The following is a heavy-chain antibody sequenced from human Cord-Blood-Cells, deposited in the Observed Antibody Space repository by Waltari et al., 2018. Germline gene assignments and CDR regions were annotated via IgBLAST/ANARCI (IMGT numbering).Heavy chain of an antibody. Sequence: EVQLVESGGGLVQPGGSLRLSCAASGFTFSSYSMNWVSQAPGKGLEWVSYMRSISMTIYYADSVKGRFTISRDNAKNSLYLQMNILRDEDTAVYYCARDLRTTVTTYYFDYWGQGTLVTVSS. CDR1: GFTFSSYS. D-gene: IGHD4-4*01. J-gene: IGHJ4*02. CDR3: ARDLRTTVTTYYFDY. V-gene: IGHV3-48*02. CDR2: MRSISMTI.